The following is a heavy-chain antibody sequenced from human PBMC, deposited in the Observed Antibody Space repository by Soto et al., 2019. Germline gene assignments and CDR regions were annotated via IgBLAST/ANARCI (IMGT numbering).Heavy chain of an antibody. J-gene: IGHJ6*03. CDR2: IYYSGST. D-gene: IGHD2-2*01. V-gene: IGHV4-30-4*01. Sequence: PSESRSLTCTVSGDSIRSGNHYWSWIRQPPGKGLEWIGYIYYSGSTYYSPSLKRRVTISVYTSSNRFSLKLNSLTAADTAVYYWAGAGTMSVYGCMDVCGRRTTVTVSS. CDR1: GDSIRSGNHY. CDR3: AGAGTMSVYGCMDV.